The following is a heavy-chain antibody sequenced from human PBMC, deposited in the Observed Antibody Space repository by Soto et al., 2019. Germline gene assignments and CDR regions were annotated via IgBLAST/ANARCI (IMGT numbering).Heavy chain of an antibody. D-gene: IGHD2-15*01. V-gene: IGHV1-3*01. J-gene: IGHJ4*02. Sequence: QVHLVQSGAEVKKPGASVKVSCKASGYTFTSYAMHWVRQAPGQRLEWMGWINAGNGNTKYSQKFQCRVTITRDTSASTAEMELSSLRSEDTSVYYCARILGYCSGGSCDYWGQGTLVTVSS. CDR2: INAGNGNT. CDR3: ARILGYCSGGSCDY. CDR1: GYTFTSYA.